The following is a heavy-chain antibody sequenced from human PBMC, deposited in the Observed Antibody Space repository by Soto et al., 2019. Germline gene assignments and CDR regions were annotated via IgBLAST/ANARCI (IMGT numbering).Heavy chain of an antibody. CDR2: IYYSGST. D-gene: IGHD2-2*01. CDR1: DGSISRYY. Sequence: SQPLSLNCRVSDGSISRYYWSWIRQPPGKGLEWIGYIYYSGSTNYNPSLKSRVTISVDTSKNQFSLKLSSVTAADTAVYYCANTNYCSSASCYAGWFDPWGQGTLVTVSS. CDR3: ANTNYCSSASCYAGWFDP. V-gene: IGHV4-59*08. J-gene: IGHJ5*02.